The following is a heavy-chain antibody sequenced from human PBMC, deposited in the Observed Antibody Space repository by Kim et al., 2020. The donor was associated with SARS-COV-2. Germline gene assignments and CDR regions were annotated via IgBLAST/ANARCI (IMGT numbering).Heavy chain of an antibody. CDR3: AKDALGYGSGRYWGYFDY. V-gene: IGHV3-30*18. CDR1: GFTFSSYG. CDR2: ITYGGSNT. Sequence: GGSLRLSCAASGFTFSSYGMRWVRQAPGKGLEWVAVITYGGSNTYYADSVKGRFTISRDNSKNTLYLQMNSLRAEDTAVYYCAKDALGYGSGRYWGYFDYWGQGTLVTVSS. D-gene: IGHD3-10*01. J-gene: IGHJ4*02.